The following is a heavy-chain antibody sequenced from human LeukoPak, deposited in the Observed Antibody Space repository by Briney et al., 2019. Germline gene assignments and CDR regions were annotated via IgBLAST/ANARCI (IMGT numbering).Heavy chain of an antibody. CDR3: AKDRGYYDSRAFDY. CDR2: ISGSGGST. J-gene: IGHJ4*02. Sequence: GGSLRLSCAASGFTFSSYAMSWVRQAPGKGLEWVSAISGSGGSTYYADSVKGRFTISRDNSKNTLYLQMNSLRAEDTAVYYYAKDRGYYDSRAFDYWGQGTLVTVSS. V-gene: IGHV3-23*01. D-gene: IGHD3-22*01. CDR1: GFTFSSYA.